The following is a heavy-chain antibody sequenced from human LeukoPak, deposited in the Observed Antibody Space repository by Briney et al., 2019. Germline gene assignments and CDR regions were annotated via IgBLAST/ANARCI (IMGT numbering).Heavy chain of an antibody. CDR3: ARESNSALPAFDF. D-gene: IGHD4/OR15-4a*01. CDR1: GGSISSYY. V-gene: IGHV4-59*12. J-gene: IGHJ4*02. Sequence: SETLSLTCTVSGGSISSYYWSWIRQPPGKGLEWIGEIYHSGITNYNPSLKSRVTMSVDKSKNQFSLKLSSVTAADTAAYYCARESNSALPAFDFWGQGTLVTVSS. CDR2: IYHSGIT.